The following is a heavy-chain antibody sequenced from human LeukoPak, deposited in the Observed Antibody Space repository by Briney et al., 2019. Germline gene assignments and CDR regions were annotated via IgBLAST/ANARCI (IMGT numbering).Heavy chain of an antibody. CDR1: GYTFTSYY. V-gene: IGHV1-46*01. Sequence: ASVKVSCKASGYTFTSYYMHWVRQAPGQGLEWMGIINPSGGSTSYAQKFQGRVTMTRDMSTSTAYMELSRLRSDDTAVYYCARRYYDSSGYYYFDYWGQGTLVTVSS. CDR2: INPSGGST. J-gene: IGHJ4*02. CDR3: ARRYYDSSGYYYFDY. D-gene: IGHD3-22*01.